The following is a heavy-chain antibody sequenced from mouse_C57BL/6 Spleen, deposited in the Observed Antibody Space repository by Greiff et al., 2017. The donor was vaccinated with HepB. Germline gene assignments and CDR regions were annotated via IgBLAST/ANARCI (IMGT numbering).Heavy chain of an antibody. V-gene: IGHV1-80*01. CDR3: ARRYSNGAYYFDY. CDR2: IYPGDGDT. CDR1: GYAFSSYW. D-gene: IGHD2-5*01. Sequence: QVQLKQSGAELVKPGASVKISCKASGYAFSSYWMNWVKQRPGKGLEWIGQIYPGDGDTNYNGKFKGKATLTADKSSSTAYMQLSSLTSEDSAVYFCARRYSNGAYYFDYWGQGTTLTVSS. J-gene: IGHJ2*01.